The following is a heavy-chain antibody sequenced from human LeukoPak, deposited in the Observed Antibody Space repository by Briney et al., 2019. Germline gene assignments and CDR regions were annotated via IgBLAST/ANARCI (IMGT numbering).Heavy chain of an antibody. Sequence: GGSLRLSCAASGFTFSSYAMSWVRQAPGKGLEWVSAISGSGGSTYYADSVKGRFTISRDNSKNTLYLQMNSLRAEDTAVYYCAKIRGYDFWSGYYTWGQGTLVTVSS. V-gene: IGHV3-23*01. CDR3: AKIRGYDFWSGYYT. CDR2: ISGSGGST. CDR1: GFTFSSYA. J-gene: IGHJ5*02. D-gene: IGHD3-3*01.